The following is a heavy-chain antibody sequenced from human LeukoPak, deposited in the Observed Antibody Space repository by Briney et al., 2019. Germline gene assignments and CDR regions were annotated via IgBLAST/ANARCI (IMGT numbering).Heavy chain of an antibody. CDR1: GFTFSHSA. Sequence: GGSLRLSCAASGFTFSHSAMSWVRQAPGKGLEWVSNISGGDISTYYADSVKGRFTISRDNSKNTLYLQMDSLRADDTAVYFCAKSGYNRFDYWGQGTLVTVSS. CDR2: ISGGDIST. CDR3: AKSGYNRFDY. J-gene: IGHJ4*02. D-gene: IGHD5-24*01. V-gene: IGHV3-23*01.